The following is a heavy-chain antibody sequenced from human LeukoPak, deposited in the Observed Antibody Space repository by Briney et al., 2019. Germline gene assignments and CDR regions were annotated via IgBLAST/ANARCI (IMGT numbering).Heavy chain of an antibody. D-gene: IGHD2-8*01. CDR1: GYTFTSYD. CDR2: MNPNSGNT. Sequence: ASVKVSCKASGYTFTSYDINWVRQATGQGLEWMGWMNPNSGNTGYAQKFQGRVTMTRNTSISTAYMELSSLRSEDTAVYYCARGSYCTNGVCYSALDYWGQGTLVTVPS. CDR3: ARGSYCTNGVCYSALDY. V-gene: IGHV1-8*01. J-gene: IGHJ4*02.